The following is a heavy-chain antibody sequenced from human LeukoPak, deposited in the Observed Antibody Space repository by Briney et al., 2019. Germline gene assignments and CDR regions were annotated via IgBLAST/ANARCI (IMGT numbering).Heavy chain of an antibody. Sequence: GGSLRLSCAASGFTFSSFEMNWVRQAPGKGLEWVSYISSSGSTIYYADSVKGRFTISRDNAKNSLYLQMNSLRAEDTAVYYCARDENYYGSGEDYWGQGTLVTVSS. CDR1: GFTFSSFE. J-gene: IGHJ4*02. CDR3: ARDENYYGSGEDY. D-gene: IGHD3-10*01. V-gene: IGHV3-48*03. CDR2: ISSSGSTI.